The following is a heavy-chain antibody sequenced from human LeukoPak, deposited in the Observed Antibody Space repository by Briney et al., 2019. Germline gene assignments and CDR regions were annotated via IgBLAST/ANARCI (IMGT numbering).Heavy chain of an antibody. V-gene: IGHV3-30*03. CDR3: ARSELYYGSESYYHLDY. CDR2: MSYDGRYR. Sequence: GTSLRLSCTTSGSTFGFYAMHWVRQAPAKGLEWVAVMSYDGRYRYYADSAKSRFTISRDNSKRTLYLEMSSLRPEDKALYYCARSELYYGSESYYHLDYWGHGTLVTVSS. J-gene: IGHJ4*01. CDR1: GSTFGFYA. D-gene: IGHD3-10*01.